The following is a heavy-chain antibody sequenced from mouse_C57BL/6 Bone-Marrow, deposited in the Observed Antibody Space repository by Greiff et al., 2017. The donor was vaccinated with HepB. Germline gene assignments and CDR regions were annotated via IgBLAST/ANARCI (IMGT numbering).Heavy chain of an antibody. CDR1: GFTFSSYS. J-gene: IGHJ3*01. V-gene: IGHV5-9-1*02. D-gene: IGHD2-3*01. CDR2: ISSGGDYI. Sequence: EVKLVESGEGLVKPGGSLKLSCAASGFTFSSYSMSWVRQTPEQRLEWVGYISSGGDYIYYADTVKGRYTITRDNATNTPYLQMSSLTSEDTAMSDCTRGLYDGFPWVAYWGQGTLVTVSA. CDR3: TRGLYDGFPWVAY.